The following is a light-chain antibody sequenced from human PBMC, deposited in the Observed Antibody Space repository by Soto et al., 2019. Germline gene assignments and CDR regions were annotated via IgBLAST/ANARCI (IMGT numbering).Light chain of an antibody. CDR3: QQYGSSTPVT. J-gene: IGKJ1*01. CDR2: GAS. CDR1: QSVTRSY. V-gene: IGKV3-20*01. Sequence: EIVLTQSPCTLSSSLCERATHSCRSSQSVTRSYLAWYQQKPGQAPRLLLYGASTRATGIPARLSGSGSGTDFTLTISRIEPEDFAVSYCQQYGSSTPVTFGQGTKVDI.